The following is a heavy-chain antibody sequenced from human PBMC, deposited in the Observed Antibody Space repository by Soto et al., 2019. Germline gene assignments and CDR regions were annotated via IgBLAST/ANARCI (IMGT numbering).Heavy chain of an antibody. CDR1: GFTFSSYA. J-gene: IGHJ4*02. V-gene: IGHV3-30-3*01. CDR3: AGGEYQLLEIDY. D-gene: IGHD2-2*01. Sequence: QVQLVESGGGVVQPGRSLRLSCAASGFTFSSYAMHWVRQAPGKGLEWVAVISYDGSNKYYADSVKGRFTISRDNSKNTLYLQMNSLRAEDTAVYYCAGGEYQLLEIDYWGQGTLVTVFS. CDR2: ISYDGSNK.